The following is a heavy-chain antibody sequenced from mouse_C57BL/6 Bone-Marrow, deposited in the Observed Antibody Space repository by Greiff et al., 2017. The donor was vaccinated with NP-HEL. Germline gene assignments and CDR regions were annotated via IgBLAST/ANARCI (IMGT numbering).Heavy chain of an antibody. Sequence: QVQLQQPGAELVRPGSSVKLSCKASGYTFTSYWMDWVKQRPGQGLEWIGNIYPSDSETHYNQKFKDKATLTVDKSSSTAYMQLSSLTSEDSAVYYCANGYGNYKFAYWGQGTLVTVSA. V-gene: IGHV1-61*01. CDR2: IYPSDSET. CDR1: GYTFTSYW. J-gene: IGHJ3*01. D-gene: IGHD2-10*02. CDR3: ANGYGNYKFAY.